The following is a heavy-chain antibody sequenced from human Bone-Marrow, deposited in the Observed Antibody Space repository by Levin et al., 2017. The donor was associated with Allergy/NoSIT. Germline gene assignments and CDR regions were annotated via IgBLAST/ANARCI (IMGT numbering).Heavy chain of an antibody. CDR2: ISAGGSGT. CDR1: GFTFSTHA. CDR3: AKEGRTQDGTTLKTTDYLDY. Sequence: GESLKISCAASGFTFSTHAMTWVRQAPGKGLEWVSAISAGGSGTYYTDSVKGRFTISRDNSRNTLYLQLNSLRAEDTAVYYWAKEGRTQDGTTLKTTDYLDYWGQGTLVTGSS. D-gene: IGHD4-17*01. V-gene: IGHV3-23*01. J-gene: IGHJ4*02.